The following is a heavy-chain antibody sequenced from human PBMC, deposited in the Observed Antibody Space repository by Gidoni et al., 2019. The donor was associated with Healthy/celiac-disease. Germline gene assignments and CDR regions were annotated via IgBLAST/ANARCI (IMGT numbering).Heavy chain of an antibody. CDR1: GFTFSSYG. V-gene: IGHV3-30*18. D-gene: IGHD1-26*01. CDR2: ISYDGSNK. CDR3: AKDSYSGSYYGYYYYGMDV. Sequence: QVQLVESGGGVVQPGRSLRLSCAASGFTFSSYGLPWVRQAPGKGLEWVAVISYDGSNKYYADSVKGRFTISRDNSKNTLYLQMNSLRAEDTAVYYCAKDSYSGSYYGYYYYGMDVWGQGTTVTVSS. J-gene: IGHJ6*02.